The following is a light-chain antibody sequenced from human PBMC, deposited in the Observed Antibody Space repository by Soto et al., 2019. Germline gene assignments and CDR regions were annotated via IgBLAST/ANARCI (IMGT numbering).Light chain of an antibody. CDR1: SSNLGAGFD. Sequence: QSVLTQPPSVSGAPGQRILLSCTGSSSNLGAGFDVHWYQHLPGTAPKLLVYDNDNRPSGLPARFSDSRSGTSASLAIPSLQADDEADYYCQSYDNSLSGVVFGGGTKLTVL. CDR3: QSYDNSLSGVV. V-gene: IGLV1-40*01. J-gene: IGLJ2*01. CDR2: DND.